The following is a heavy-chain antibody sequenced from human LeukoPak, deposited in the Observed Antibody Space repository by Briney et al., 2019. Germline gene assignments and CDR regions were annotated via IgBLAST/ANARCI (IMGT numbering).Heavy chain of an antibody. CDR3: ARTVSTSSWYPYYFDY. J-gene: IGHJ4*02. CDR2: IYTSGST. Sequence: SETLSLTCTVSGGSISSGSYYWSWIRQPAGKGLEWIGRIYTSGSTNYNPSLKSRVTISVDTSKNQFSLKLSSVTAADTAVYYCARTVSTSSWYPYYFDYWGQGTLVTVSS. D-gene: IGHD6-13*01. CDR1: GGSISSGSYY. V-gene: IGHV4-61*02.